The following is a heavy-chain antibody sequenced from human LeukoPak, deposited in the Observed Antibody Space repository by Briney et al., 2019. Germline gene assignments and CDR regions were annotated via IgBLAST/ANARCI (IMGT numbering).Heavy chain of an antibody. CDR3: AKVRAVAGPSTFVG. Sequence: PGGSLRLSCAASGFTFSSYGMPWVRQAPGKGLEWVAVISYDGSNKYYADSVKGRFTISRDNSKNTLYLQMNSLRAEDTAVYYCAKVRAVAGPSTFVGWGQGTLVTVSS. J-gene: IGHJ4*02. CDR1: GFTFSSYG. V-gene: IGHV3-30*18. CDR2: ISYDGSNK. D-gene: IGHD6-19*01.